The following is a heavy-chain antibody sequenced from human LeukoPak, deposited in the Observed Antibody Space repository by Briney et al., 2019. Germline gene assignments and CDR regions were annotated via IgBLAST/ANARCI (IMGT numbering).Heavy chain of an antibody. V-gene: IGHV1-2*02. D-gene: IGHD5-12*01. CDR1: GYTFTGYY. CDR3: ARVPDMVATRLIQYYFDY. CDR2: INPNSGGT. Sequence: GASVKVSCKASGYTFTGYYMHWVRQAPGQGLEWMGWINPNSGGTNYAQKFQGRVTMTRDTSISTAYMELSRLRSDDTAVYYCARVPDMVATRLIQYYFDYWGQGTLVTVSS. J-gene: IGHJ4*02.